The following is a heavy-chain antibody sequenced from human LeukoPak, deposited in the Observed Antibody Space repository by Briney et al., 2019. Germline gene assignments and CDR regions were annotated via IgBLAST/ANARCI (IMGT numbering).Heavy chain of an antibody. D-gene: IGHD5-18*01. CDR1: GGSISGYY. CDR3: AREGYSYGSKYFDY. CDR2: IYYSGST. J-gene: IGHJ4*02. V-gene: IGHV4-59*01. Sequence: PSETLSLTCTVSGGSISGYYWSWIQQPPGKGLEWIGYIYYSGSTNYNPSLKSRVTIQVDTSKNQFSLKLTSVTAADTAVYYCAREGYSYGSKYFDYWGQGALVTVSS.